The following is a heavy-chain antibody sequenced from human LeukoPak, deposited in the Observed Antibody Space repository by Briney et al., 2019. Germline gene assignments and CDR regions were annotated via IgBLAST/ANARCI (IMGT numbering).Heavy chain of an antibody. Sequence: SETLSLTCTVSGDSVSSDSYYWSWVRQPPGKGLEWIGSIYYSGSTYYNPSLKSRVTISVDTSKNQFSLKLSSVTAADTAVYYCARHSPPDIAAAGTDYWGQGTLVTVSS. CDR2: IYYSGST. J-gene: IGHJ4*02. D-gene: IGHD6-13*01. V-gene: IGHV4-39*01. CDR1: GDSVSSDSYY. CDR3: ARHSPPDIAAAGTDY.